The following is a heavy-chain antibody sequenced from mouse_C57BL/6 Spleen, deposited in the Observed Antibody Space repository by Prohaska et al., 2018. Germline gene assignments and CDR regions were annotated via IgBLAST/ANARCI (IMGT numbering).Heavy chain of an antibody. CDR2: ISSGSSTI. CDR3: ARPITTVGRFAY. Sequence: QAPEKGLEWVAYISSGSSTIYYADTVKGRFTISRDNAKNTLFLQMTSLRSEDTAMYYCARPITTVGRFAYWGQGTLVTVSA. J-gene: IGHJ3*01. V-gene: IGHV5-17*01. D-gene: IGHD1-1*01.